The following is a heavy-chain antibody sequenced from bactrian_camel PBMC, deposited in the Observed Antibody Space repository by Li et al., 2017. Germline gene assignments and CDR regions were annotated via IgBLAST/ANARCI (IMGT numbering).Heavy chain of an antibody. Sequence: VQLVESGGGSVQAGDSLKLSYITWFRQAPGKKREGVAAIEVGGSQTYYADSVKGRFTISQGNDKNTVYLQMNNLKPEDTAMYYCAADRDVNVPPSLVLDSSRFHNWGQGTQVTVS. J-gene: IGHJ4*01. CDR3: AADRDVNVPPSLVLDSSRFHN. V-gene: IGHV3S40*01. CDR2: IEVGGSQT.